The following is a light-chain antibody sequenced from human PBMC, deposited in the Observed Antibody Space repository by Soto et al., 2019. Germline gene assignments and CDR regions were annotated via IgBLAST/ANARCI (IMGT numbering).Light chain of an antibody. V-gene: IGKV3-15*01. J-gene: IGKJ2*01. CDR2: DVF. CDR3: QRYNNWPPQHT. Sequence: EIVMTQSPDTLSVSPGERATLSCRASQSVSSNLAWYQQKPGQAPRLLIYDVFIRATGIPARFSGSGSGTDFPLTVSSRQSEDFAVYYCQRYNNWPPQHTFGQGTKLEIK. CDR1: QSVSSN.